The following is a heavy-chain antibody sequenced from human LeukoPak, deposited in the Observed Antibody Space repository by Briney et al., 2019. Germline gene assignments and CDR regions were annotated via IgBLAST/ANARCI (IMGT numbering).Heavy chain of an antibody. D-gene: IGHD2-15*01. Sequence: GESLRISCKGSGYSSTSYWINGVRQMPGKGLEWMGRIDPSDSYTNYSPSFQGHVTISADKSISTAYLQWSSLKASDTAMYYCARPNVVDCMDVWGQGTTVTVSS. CDR1: GYSSTSYW. V-gene: IGHV5-10-1*01. J-gene: IGHJ6*02. CDR3: ARPNVVDCMDV. CDR2: IDPSDSYT.